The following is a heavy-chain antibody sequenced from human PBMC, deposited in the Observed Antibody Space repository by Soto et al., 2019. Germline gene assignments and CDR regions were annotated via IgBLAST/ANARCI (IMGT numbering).Heavy chain of an antibody. J-gene: IGHJ5*02. V-gene: IGHV1-69*13. CDR3: ARGFGPLGTGGQLSSLGSDWFDP. Sequence: GASVKVSCKASGGTFSSYAISWVRQAPGQGLEWMGGIIPIFGTANYAQKFQGRVTITADESTSTAYMELSSLRSEDTAVYYCARGFGPLGTGGQLSSLGSDWFDPWGQGTLVTVSS. CDR1: GGTFSSYA. CDR2: IIPIFGTA. D-gene: IGHD6-13*01.